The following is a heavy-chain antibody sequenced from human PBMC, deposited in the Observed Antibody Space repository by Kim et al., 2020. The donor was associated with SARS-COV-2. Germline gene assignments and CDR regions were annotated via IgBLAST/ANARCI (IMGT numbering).Heavy chain of an antibody. Sequence: GGSLRLSCAASGFTFSSYAMHWVRQAPGKGLEWVAVISYDGSNKYYADSVKGRLTISRDNSKNTLYLQMNSLRAEDTAVYYCARDGGEVAYNDYWGQGTLVTVSS. J-gene: IGHJ4*02. D-gene: IGHD2-21*01. CDR3: ARDGGEVAYNDY. CDR2: ISYDGSNK. CDR1: GFTFSSYA. V-gene: IGHV3-30*04.